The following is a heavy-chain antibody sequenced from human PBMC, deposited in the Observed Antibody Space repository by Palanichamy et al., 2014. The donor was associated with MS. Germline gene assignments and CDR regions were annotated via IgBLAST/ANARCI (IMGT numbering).Heavy chain of an antibody. CDR3: AREGSGSDYHYYGMDV. J-gene: IGHJ6*02. Sequence: EVQLVESGGGLIKPGGSLRLSCAASGFTFSSYSMNWVRQAPGKGLEWVSSISSSSSSINYADSVKGQFTISRDNARNSLYLQMNSLRAEDTTIYYCAREGSGSDYHYYGMDVWGQGTTVTVSS. CDR2: ISSSSSSI. D-gene: IGHD1-26*01. V-gene: IGHV3-21*01. CDR1: GFTFSSYS.